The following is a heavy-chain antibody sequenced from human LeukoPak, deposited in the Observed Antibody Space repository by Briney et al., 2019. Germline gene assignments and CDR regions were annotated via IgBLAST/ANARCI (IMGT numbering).Heavy chain of an antibody. CDR1: GYTFTGYY. V-gene: IGHV1-2*02. CDR3: AREVVVVPAANAFDI. Sequence: ASVKVSCKASGYTFTGYYMHWVRQAPGQGLEWMGWINPNSGGTNYAQKFQGRVTMTRDTSISTAYMELSRLRSDDTAVYYCAREVVVVPAANAFDIWGQGTMVTVSS. D-gene: IGHD2-2*01. CDR2: INPNSGGT. J-gene: IGHJ3*02.